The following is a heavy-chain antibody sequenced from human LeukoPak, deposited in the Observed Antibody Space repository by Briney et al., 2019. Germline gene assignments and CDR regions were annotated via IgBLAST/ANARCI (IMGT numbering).Heavy chain of an antibody. D-gene: IGHD1-14*01. CDR3: ARKPEGMDV. J-gene: IGHJ6*02. CDR1: GYTFTSYD. Sequence: ASVKVSCKASGYTFTSYDINWVRQATGQGLEWMGRINPSSGGTNYAQKFQGTVTMTRDTSISTAYMELSRLRSDDTAVYYCARKPEGMDVWGLGTTVTVSS. CDR2: INPSSGGT. V-gene: IGHV1-2*06.